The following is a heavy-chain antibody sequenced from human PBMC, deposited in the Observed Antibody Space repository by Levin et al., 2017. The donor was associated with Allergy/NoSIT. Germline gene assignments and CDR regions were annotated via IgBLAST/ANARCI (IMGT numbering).Heavy chain of an antibody. Sequence: GSLRLSCTTSGFRFGDNSMSWFRQAPGKGLEWVSFIRSKSYGGTTEYAASVKGRFTISRDDSRSIVYLQMNSLKTEDTGVYYCTGGLYIYWGQGTLVTVSS. CDR2: IRSKSYGGTT. D-gene: IGHD3-16*01. CDR3: TGGLYIY. J-gene: IGHJ4*02. CDR1: GFRFGDNS. V-gene: IGHV3-49*03.